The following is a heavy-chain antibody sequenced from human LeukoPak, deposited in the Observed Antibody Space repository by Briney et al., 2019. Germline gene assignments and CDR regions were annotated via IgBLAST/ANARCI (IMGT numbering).Heavy chain of an antibody. CDR1: GGSISSSSYY. V-gene: IGHV4-39*01. D-gene: IGHD4-11*01. CDR2: IYYSGST. Sequence: SETLSLPCSVSGGSISSSSYYWGWIRQPPGKGLEWIGSIYYSGSTYYSPSRKSRVTISVDTSKNQFSLKLSSVTAADTAVYYCARHDPPYSNFGAFDIWGQGTMVTVSS. J-gene: IGHJ3*02. CDR3: ARHDPPYSNFGAFDI.